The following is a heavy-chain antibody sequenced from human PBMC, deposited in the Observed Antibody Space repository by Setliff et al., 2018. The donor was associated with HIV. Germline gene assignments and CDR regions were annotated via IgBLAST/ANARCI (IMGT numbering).Heavy chain of an antibody. V-gene: IGHV3-49*04. CDR3: SRGVLQFLEWSSSGDYYYYMDV. Sequence: SLRLSCTTSGFTFGDYAMSWARQAPGKGLEWVGFISGNPYGGTTEYAASVKGRFTISRDDSKSIAYLQMNSLKTEDTAVYYCSRGVLQFLEWSSSGDYYYYMDVWGKGTTVTVSS. J-gene: IGHJ6*03. CDR2: ISGNPYGGTT. CDR1: GFTFGDYA. D-gene: IGHD3-3*01.